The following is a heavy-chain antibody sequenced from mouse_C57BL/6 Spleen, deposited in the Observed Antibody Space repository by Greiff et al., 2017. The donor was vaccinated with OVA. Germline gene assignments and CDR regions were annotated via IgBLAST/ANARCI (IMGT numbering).Heavy chain of an antibody. Sequence: QVQLQQPGAELVKPGASVKLSCKASGYTFTSYWMHWVKQRPGQGLEWIGMIHPNSGSTNSNEKFKSKATLTVDKSSSTAYMQLSSLTSEDSAVYYCARGNDYDVSWFAYWGQGTLVTVSA. CDR2: IHPNSGST. D-gene: IGHD2-4*01. CDR3: ARGNDYDVSWFAY. J-gene: IGHJ3*01. V-gene: IGHV1-64*01. CDR1: GYTFTSYW.